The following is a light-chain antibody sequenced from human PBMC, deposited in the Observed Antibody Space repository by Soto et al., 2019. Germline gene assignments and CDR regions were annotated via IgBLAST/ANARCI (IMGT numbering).Light chain of an antibody. J-gene: IGLJ3*02. CDR2: GNS. CDR1: SSNIGAGYD. CDR3: QSYDSSLSGWV. V-gene: IGLV1-40*01. Sequence: QSVLTQPPSVSGAPGQRVTFSCTGSSSNIGAGYDVHWYLQLPGTAPKLLIYGNSNRPSGVPDRFSGSKSGTSASLAITGLQAEDEADYYCQSYDSSLSGWVFGGGTKLTVL.